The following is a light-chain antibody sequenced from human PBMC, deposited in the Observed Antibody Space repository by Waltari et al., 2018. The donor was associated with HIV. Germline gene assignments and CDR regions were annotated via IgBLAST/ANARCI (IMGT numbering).Light chain of an antibody. J-gene: IGKJ1*01. V-gene: IGKV3-15*01. Sequence: TVMTQSPVTLSVSPGDRVTLSCRASQSVSYNLAWYQQKRGLAPRLLIFGACTRATDIPVRFSGSGSGTEFNLTISSLQSEDFAVYYCQQYNSWPRAFGQGTKLEVK. CDR1: QSVSYN. CDR3: QQYNSWPRA. CDR2: GAC.